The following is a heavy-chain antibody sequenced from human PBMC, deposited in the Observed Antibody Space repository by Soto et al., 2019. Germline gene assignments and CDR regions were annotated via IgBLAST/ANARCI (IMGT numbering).Heavy chain of an antibody. CDR2: INHSGST. CDR3: ARGWIAAAGKRLSWFDP. Sequence: ASETLSLTCAVYGGSFSGYYWSWIRQPPGKGLEWIGEINHSGSTNYNPSLKSRVTISVDTSKNQFSLKLSSVTAADTAVYYCARGWIAAAGKRLSWFDPWGQGTLVTVSS. V-gene: IGHV4-34*01. D-gene: IGHD6-13*01. CDR1: GGSFSGYY. J-gene: IGHJ5*02.